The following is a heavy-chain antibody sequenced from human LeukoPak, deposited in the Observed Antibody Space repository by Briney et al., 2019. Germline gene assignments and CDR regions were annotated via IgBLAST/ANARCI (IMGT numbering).Heavy chain of an antibody. V-gene: IGHV1-2*02. CDR2: INPNSGDT. CDR3: ARVYLAGAFDV. J-gene: IGHJ3*01. CDR1: GYTFIGYY. Sequence: ASVKVSCKASGYTFIGYYMHWVRQAPGQGLEWMGWINPNSGDTNYAQKFQGRVTLTRDTSNSTAYMDLSSLRSEDTAMYYCARVYLAGAFDVWGQGTMVTVSS. D-gene: IGHD2-21*01.